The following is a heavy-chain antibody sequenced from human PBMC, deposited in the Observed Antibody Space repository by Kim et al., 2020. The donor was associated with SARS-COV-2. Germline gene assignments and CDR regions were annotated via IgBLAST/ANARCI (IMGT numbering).Heavy chain of an antibody. CDR2: ISSSGSTI. CDR1: GFTFSSYE. D-gene: IGHD3-10*01. CDR3: ATGSDSIVVNYNYGMDV. V-gene: IGHV3-48*03. Sequence: GGSLRLSCAASGFTFSSYEMNWVRQAPGKGLEWVSYISSSGSTIYYADSVKGRFTISRDNAKNSLYLQMNSLRAEDTAVYYCATGSDSIVVNYNYGMDVWGKGPPATAPS. J-gene: IGHJ6*04.